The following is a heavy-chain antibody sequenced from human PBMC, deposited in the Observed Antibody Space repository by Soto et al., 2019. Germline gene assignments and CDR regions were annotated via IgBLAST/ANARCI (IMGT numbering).Heavy chain of an antibody. J-gene: IGHJ4*02. Sequence: SETLSLTCPVSGGSISSGGYYWSWIRQHPGKGLEWIGYIYYSGSTYYNPSLKSRVTISVDTSKNQFSLKLSSVTAADTAVYYCARDAGAPYGDYLDYWGQGTLVTVSS. CDR2: IYYSGST. D-gene: IGHD4-17*01. CDR3: ARDAGAPYGDYLDY. V-gene: IGHV4-31*03. CDR1: GGSISSGGYY.